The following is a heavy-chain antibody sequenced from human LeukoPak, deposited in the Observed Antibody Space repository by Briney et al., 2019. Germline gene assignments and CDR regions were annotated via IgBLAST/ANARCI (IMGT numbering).Heavy chain of an antibody. CDR1: GYTFTGYY. J-gene: IGHJ5*02. Sequence: ASVKVSCKTSGYTFTGYYIHWVRQAPGQGLEWMGWINPNSGGTNYAQNFQGRVTMTRDTSISTDYMQLSRLGSDDTAVYYCVRDDVSPWGQGTLVTVSS. CDR3: VRDDVSP. CDR2: INPNSGGT. V-gene: IGHV1-2*02.